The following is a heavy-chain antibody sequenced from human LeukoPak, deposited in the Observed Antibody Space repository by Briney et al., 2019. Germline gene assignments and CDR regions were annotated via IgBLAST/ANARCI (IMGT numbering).Heavy chain of an antibody. D-gene: IGHD6-6*01. CDR2: IWYDGSNK. V-gene: IGHV3-33*08. J-gene: IGHJ5*02. Sequence: GGSLRLSCAASGFTFSSYAMSWVRQAPGKGLEWVAVIWYDGSNKYYADSVKGRFTISRDNSKNTLYLQMNSLRAEDTAVYYCARDFFGSSSSGWFDPWGQGTLVTVSS. CDR1: GFTFSSYA. CDR3: ARDFFGSSSSGWFDP.